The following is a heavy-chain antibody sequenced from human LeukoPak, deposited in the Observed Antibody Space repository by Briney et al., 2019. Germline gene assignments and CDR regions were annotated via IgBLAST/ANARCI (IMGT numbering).Heavy chain of an antibody. CDR3: AGSSRGLGGYVTWELMPPFDF. D-gene: IGHD4-23*01. CDR2: ISSTSSTI. V-gene: IGHV3-48*01. J-gene: IGHJ4*02. Sequence: GGSLRLSCAASGFTFSSYRMNWVRQAPGKGLEWVSYISSTSSTIYYADSVKGRFTISRDNAKNSLYLQMNSLRTEDTAVYYWAGSSRGLGGYVTWELMPPFDFWGKGIRVTVSS. CDR1: GFTFSSYR.